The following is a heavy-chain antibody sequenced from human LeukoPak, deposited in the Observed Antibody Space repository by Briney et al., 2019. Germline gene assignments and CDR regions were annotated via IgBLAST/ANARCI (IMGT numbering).Heavy chain of an antibody. J-gene: IGHJ5*02. CDR2: INPNSGGT. CDR3: AKTVVPAAIYWFDP. CDR1: GYTFTGYY. Sequence: ASVKVSCKASGYTFTGYYMHCVRQAPGQGLEWMGCINPNSGGTNYAQKFQGRVTMTRDASISTAYMELSRLRSDDTAVYYCAKTVVPAAIYWFDPWGQGTLVTVSS. D-gene: IGHD2-2*01. V-gene: IGHV1-2*02.